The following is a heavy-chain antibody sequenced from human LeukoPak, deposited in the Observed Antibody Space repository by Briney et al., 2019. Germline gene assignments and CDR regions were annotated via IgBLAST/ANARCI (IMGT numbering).Heavy chain of an antibody. V-gene: IGHV1-18*01. CDR2: ISAYNGNT. Sequence: AAVKVSCKASGYTFTSYGISWVRQAPGQGLEWMGWISAYNGNTNYAQKLQGRVTMTTDTSTSTAYMELTSLRSDDTAVYYCARDERVYSYGLYYYYGMDVWGQGTTVTVSS. D-gene: IGHD5-18*01. CDR1: GYTFTSYG. CDR3: ARDERVYSYGLYYYYGMDV. J-gene: IGHJ6*02.